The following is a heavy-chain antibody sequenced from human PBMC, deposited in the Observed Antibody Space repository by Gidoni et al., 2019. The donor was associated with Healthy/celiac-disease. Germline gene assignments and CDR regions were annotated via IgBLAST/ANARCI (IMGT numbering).Heavy chain of an antibody. CDR3: ASGRVRGVIKVIYYFDY. CDR2: INHSGST. CDR1: GGSFGGYY. V-gene: IGHV4-34*01. Sequence: QVQLQQWGAGLLKPSDTMSLTCAVYGGSFGGYYLSWIRQPPGTGLEWIGEINHSGSTEYTPSLKRRVTISVDTSKNQFSLKRSSVTAADTAGYYCASGRVRGVIKVIYYFDYWGQGTLVTVSS. D-gene: IGHD3-10*01. J-gene: IGHJ4*02.